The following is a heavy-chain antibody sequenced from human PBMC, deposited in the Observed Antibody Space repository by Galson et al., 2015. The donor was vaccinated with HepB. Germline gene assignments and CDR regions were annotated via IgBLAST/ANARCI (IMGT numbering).Heavy chain of an antibody. CDR2: IWYDGSNK. Sequence: SLRLSCAASGFTFSSYGMHWVRQAPGKGLEWVAVIWYDGSNKYYADSVKGRFTISRDNSKNTLYLQMNSLRAEDTAVYYCARDEVWGDHYFDYWGQGTLVTVSS. J-gene: IGHJ4*02. V-gene: IGHV3-33*08. CDR3: ARDEVWGDHYFDY. CDR1: GFTFSSYG. D-gene: IGHD2-21*02.